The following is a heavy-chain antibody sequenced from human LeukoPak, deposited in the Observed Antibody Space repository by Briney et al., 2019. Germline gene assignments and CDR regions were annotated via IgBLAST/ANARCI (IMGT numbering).Heavy chain of an antibody. CDR1: GFTFSSYA. J-gene: IGHJ5*02. D-gene: IGHD6-13*01. CDR3: AKGAAAGQVDWFDP. V-gene: IGHV3-23*01. CDR2: VSGGGGGT. Sequence: GGSLRLSCAASGFTFSSYAMMWVRQAPGKGLEWGSTVSGGGGGTYYADSVKGRFTISRDNSKNTLYLQMNSLRGEDTAVYYCAKGAAAGQVDWFDPWGQGTLVTVSS.